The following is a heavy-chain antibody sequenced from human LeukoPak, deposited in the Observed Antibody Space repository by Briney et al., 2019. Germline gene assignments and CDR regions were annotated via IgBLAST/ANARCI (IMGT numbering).Heavy chain of an antibody. D-gene: IGHD3-10*01. CDR1: GDPSSRFY. CDR3: ARVRGLGLFDY. J-gene: IGHJ4*02. V-gene: IGHV4-59*01. CDR2: IYYSGST. Sequence: SETLSLTCTVSGDPSSRFYWSWIRQPPGKGLEWIANIYYSGSTHNSPSLKSRVTMSVDTSKNQFSLNLKSVTTADTAVYYCARVRGLGLFDYWGQGILVTVSS.